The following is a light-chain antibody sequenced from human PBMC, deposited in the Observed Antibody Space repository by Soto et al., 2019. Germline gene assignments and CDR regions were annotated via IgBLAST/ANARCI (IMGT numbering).Light chain of an antibody. CDR3: GTWDSSLSGAV. J-gene: IGLJ2*01. V-gene: IGLV1-51*01. CDR1: SSNIGNNY. Sequence: QSVLTQPPSVSAAPGQKVTISCSGSSSNIGNNYVSWYQQLPGKAPKLLIYDNNKRPSGIPDRFSGSKSGTSATLGITGLQTGDEADYYCGTWDSSLSGAVFGGGTQLTGL. CDR2: DNN.